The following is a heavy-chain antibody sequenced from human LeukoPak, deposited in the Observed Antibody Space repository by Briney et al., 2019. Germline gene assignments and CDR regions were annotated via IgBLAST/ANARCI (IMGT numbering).Heavy chain of an antibody. V-gene: IGHV4-59*01. D-gene: IGHD5-18*01. CDR1: GGSISSYY. J-gene: IGHJ4*02. Sequence: PSETLSLTCTVSGGSISSYYWSWIRQPPGKGLEWIGYIYYSGSTNYNPSLKSRVTISVDTSKNQSSLKLSSVTAADTAVYYCARSSPEIQLWLVGPIDYWGQGTLVTVSS. CDR2: IYYSGST. CDR3: ARSSPEIQLWLVGPIDY.